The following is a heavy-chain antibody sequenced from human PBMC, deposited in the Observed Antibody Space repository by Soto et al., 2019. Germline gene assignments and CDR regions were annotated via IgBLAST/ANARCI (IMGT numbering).Heavy chain of an antibody. J-gene: IGHJ4*02. CDR2: ISYDDSYR. Sequence: QVHLVESGGGVVQPGKSLRLSCAASGFTFDNYGMLWVRQAPGKGLEWVALISYDDSYRYYTNSVRGRFTISRDNSKKLVFLHMNSLQGDDTAVYYCAGGDYGDSIDFWGQGTLVTVSS. D-gene: IGHD4-17*01. CDR3: AGGDYGDSIDF. CDR1: GFTFDNYG. V-gene: IGHV3-33*01.